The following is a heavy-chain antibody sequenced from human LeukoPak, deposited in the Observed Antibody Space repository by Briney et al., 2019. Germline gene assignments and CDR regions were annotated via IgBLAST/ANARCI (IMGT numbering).Heavy chain of an antibody. CDR2: IRGSGTT. Sequence: GGSLRLSCTTSGFTFADYTMHWFRQAPGKGLESVGFIRGSGTTQYAASVRGRFTISRDDSKNTLYLQMNSLKTEDTAVYYCTTEPHNLGASWGQGTLVTVSS. D-gene: IGHD5-24*01. CDR1: GFTFADYT. CDR3: TTEPHNLGAS. J-gene: IGHJ4*02. V-gene: IGHV3-49*03.